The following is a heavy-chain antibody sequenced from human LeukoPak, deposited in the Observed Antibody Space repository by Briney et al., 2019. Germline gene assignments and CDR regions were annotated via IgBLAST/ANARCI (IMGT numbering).Heavy chain of an antibody. Sequence: GGSRRLSCAATGFTFSNYWMSWGRQAPGKGLEWVANIKQDGSEKYYVDSVKGRFTISRDNAKNSLYLQMDSLRAEDTAVYYCARELAEYWGQGTLVTVSS. CDR1: GFTFSNYW. V-gene: IGHV3-7*04. J-gene: IGHJ4*02. CDR2: IKQDGSEK. CDR3: ARELAEY. D-gene: IGHD1-14*01.